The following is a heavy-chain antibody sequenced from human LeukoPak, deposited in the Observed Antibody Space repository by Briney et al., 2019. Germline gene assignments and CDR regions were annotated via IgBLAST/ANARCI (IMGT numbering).Heavy chain of an antibody. Sequence: NPSETLSLTCAVYGGSFSSYYWSWIRQPPGKGLEWIGEINHSGSTNYNPSLKSRVTISVDTSKNQFSLKLSSVTAADTAVYYCARALSSGWGYWGQGILVTVSS. D-gene: IGHD6-19*01. J-gene: IGHJ4*02. V-gene: IGHV4-34*01. CDR1: GGSFSSYY. CDR2: INHSGST. CDR3: ARALSSGWGY.